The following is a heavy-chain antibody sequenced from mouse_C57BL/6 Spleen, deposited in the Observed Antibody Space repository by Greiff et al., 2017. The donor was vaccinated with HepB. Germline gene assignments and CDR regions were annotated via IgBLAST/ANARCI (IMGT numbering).Heavy chain of an antibody. V-gene: IGHV1-64*01. D-gene: IGHD3-1*01. Sequence: QVQLQQPGAELVKPGASVKLSCKASGYTFTSYWMHWVKQRPGQGLEWIGMIHPNSGSTNYNEKFKSKATLTVYKSSSTAYMQLSSLTSEDSAVYNCARVVSDRGYFCDWGKGTTLTVAS. CDR2: IHPNSGST. CDR1: GYTFTSYW. CDR3: ARVVSDRGYFCD. J-gene: IGHJ2*01.